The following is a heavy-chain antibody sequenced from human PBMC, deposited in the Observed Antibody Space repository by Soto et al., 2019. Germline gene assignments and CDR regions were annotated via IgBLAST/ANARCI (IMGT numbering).Heavy chain of an antibody. CDR2: IIPVFGRT. V-gene: IGHV1-69*01. J-gene: IGHJ4*02. D-gene: IGHD6-13*01. Sequence: QVQLVQSGAEVKKPGSAVKVSCKASGGTFRSNAFSWVRQAPGQGLEWMGGIIPVFGRTNYPQKFQGRVTVTADESTSTVYMELSSLRSEDTAIYYCARVARLNIAAYDYWGQGTLVTVSS. CDR3: ARVARLNIAAYDY. CDR1: GGTFRSNA.